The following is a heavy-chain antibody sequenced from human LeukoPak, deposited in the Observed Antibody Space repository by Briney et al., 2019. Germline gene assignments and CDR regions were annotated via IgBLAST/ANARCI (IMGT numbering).Heavy chain of an antibody. CDR3: AKQGGGAYHLDY. D-gene: IGHD3-16*02. CDR2: IHYSGST. Sequence: SETLSLTCTVSGGSISSYYWSWIRQPPGKGLEWIGYIHYSGSTNYNPSLQSRVTISVDTSKNQFSLRLSSVTAADTAVYYCAKQGGGAYHLDYWGKGTLVTVSS. CDR1: GGSISSYY. J-gene: IGHJ4*02. V-gene: IGHV4-59*08.